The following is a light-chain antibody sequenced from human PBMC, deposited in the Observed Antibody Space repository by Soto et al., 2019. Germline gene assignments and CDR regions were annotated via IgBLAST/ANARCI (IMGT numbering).Light chain of an antibody. CDR3: QQYNSYPYT. Sequence: DILMTQSPSTLSSSLGDRVTITCRASQSVSSRLAWYQQKPGKAPKLLIYDASSLESGVPSRFSGSGSGTEFTLTISSLQPDDFATYYCQQYNSYPYTFGQGTKLEIK. CDR1: QSVSSR. V-gene: IGKV1-5*01. J-gene: IGKJ2*01. CDR2: DAS.